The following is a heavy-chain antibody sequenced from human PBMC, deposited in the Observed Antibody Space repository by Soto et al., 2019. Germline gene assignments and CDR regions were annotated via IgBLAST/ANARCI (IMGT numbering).Heavy chain of an antibody. D-gene: IGHD5-12*01. CDR1: GYTLTELS. CDR3: ATVSTRDGYNDY. CDR2: FDPEDGET. Sequence: ASVKVSCKVSGYTLTELSMHWVRQAPGKGLEWMGGFDPEDGETIYAQKFQGRVTMTEDTSTDTAYMELSSLRSEDTAVYYCATVSTRDGYNDYWSQGTLVTVSS. V-gene: IGHV1-24*01. J-gene: IGHJ4*02.